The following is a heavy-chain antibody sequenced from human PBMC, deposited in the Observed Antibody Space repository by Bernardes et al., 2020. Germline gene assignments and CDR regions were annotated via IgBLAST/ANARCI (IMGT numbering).Heavy chain of an antibody. CDR1: GFTFDDFA. J-gene: IGHJ4*02. V-gene: IGHV3-9*01. Sequence: FLRPSCAASGFTFDDFAMHLVRQAPGKGLEWVSGISWNSGSIGYAASVKGRFTISRDNAKNSLYLQMNSLRPDDTALYYCAKDYETGELGIAVEGYCGHWGQGTLVTVSS. D-gene: IGHD6-19*01. CDR2: ISWNSGSI. CDR3: AKDYETGELGIAVEGYCGH.